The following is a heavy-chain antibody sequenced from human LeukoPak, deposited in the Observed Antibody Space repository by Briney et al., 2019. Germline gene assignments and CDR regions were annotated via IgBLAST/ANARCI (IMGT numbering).Heavy chain of an antibody. CDR2: IYPGDYET. CDR3: AIPPGYCGNDCSFDH. J-gene: IGHJ4*02. CDR1: GYSFSNYW. Sequence: GESLKISCECSGYSFSNYWIGWVRQMPGKGLEWMGIIYPGDYETRYSPSFQGLVTISVDKSISTAYLQWSSLKASDTAMYYCAIPPGYCGNDCSFDHWGQGTLVTVSS. V-gene: IGHV5-51*01. D-gene: IGHD2-21*02.